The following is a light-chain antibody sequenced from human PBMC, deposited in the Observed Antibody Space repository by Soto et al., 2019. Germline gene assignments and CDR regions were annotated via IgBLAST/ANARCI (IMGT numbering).Light chain of an antibody. Sequence: VLTQSPRFLYLSPGERATLSCRASQSLSGSFLGWNQQKPGQAPRLXIYGASNRATGTPDRFSGRGCGRVVNIIISRLEGEDAVVYVGQQYGSSRLTFGEGTKVDIK. V-gene: IGKV3-20*01. CDR1: QSLSGSF. J-gene: IGKJ4*01. CDR3: QQYGSSRLT. CDR2: GAS.